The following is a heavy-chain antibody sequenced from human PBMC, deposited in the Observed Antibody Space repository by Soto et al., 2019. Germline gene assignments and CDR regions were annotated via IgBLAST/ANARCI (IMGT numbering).Heavy chain of an antibody. J-gene: IGHJ4*02. D-gene: IGHD1-20*01. CDR3: AKREGNWNYVDY. CDR2: ISYDGSNK. CDR1: GFTFSSYG. V-gene: IGHV3-30*18. Sequence: GGSLRLSCAASGFTFSSYGMHWVRQAPGKGLEWVAVISYDGSNKYYADSVKGRFTISRDNSKNTLYLQVNSLRAEDTAVYYCAKREGNWNYVDYWGQGTLVTVSS.